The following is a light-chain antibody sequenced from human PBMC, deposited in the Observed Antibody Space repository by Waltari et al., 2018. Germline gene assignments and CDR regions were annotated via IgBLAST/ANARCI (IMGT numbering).Light chain of an antibody. V-gene: IGLV2-14*01. CDR2: EGT. J-gene: IGLJ2*01. CDR1: SSAIGGYNY. Sequence: QSALTQPASVSGSPGQSITISCTGTSSAIGGYNYVSWYQHHPGKAPELIIFEGTNRPSGVSHRFSGSKSANTASLTISALQADDEADYYCSSYSYSSGTLVIFGGGTRLTVL. CDR3: SSYSYSSGTLVI.